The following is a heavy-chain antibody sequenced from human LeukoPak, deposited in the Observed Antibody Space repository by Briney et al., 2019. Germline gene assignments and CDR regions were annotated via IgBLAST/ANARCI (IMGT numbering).Heavy chain of an antibody. CDR2: ISGQTGKT. CDR3: ARDLAFPGSYGSAEFYFDF. V-gene: IGHV1-18*01. Sequence: GSVKVSCTASGYTFSNYGISWVRQATGRGLEWMGWISGQTGKTKQAQKFQGRITLTTDSATNTAYMELRSLTSDDTAVYYCARDLAFPGSYGSAEFYFDFWGQGALVTVSS. J-gene: IGHJ4*02. D-gene: IGHD1-26*01. CDR1: GYTFSNYG.